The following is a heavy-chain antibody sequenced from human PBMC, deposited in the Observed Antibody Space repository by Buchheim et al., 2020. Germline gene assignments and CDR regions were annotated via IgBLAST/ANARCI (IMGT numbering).Heavy chain of an antibody. D-gene: IGHD5-18*01. CDR2: INHRGST. J-gene: IGHJ4*02. V-gene: IGHV4-34*01. CDR3: ARFSLPWDSYGYDY. CDR1: GGSFSGYY. Sequence: QVQLQQWGAGLLKPSETLSLTCAVYGGSFSGYYWSWIRQPPGKGLEWIGEINHRGSTNYNPSLKSRVTISVDTSKNQFSLNLSSVTAADTAVYYCARFSLPWDSYGYDYWGQGTL.